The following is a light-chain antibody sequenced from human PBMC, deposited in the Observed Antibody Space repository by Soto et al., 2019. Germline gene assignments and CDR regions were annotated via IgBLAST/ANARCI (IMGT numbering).Light chain of an antibody. CDR1: SGHSSYA. Sequence: QLVLTQSPSASASLGASVKLTCTLSSGHSSYAIAWHQQQPEKGPRYLMKLNGDGSHSKGDGIPDRFSGSSSGAERYLTISSLQSEDEADYYCQTWGTGIHGVFGGGTKLTVL. CDR2: LNGDGSH. CDR3: QTWGTGIHGV. J-gene: IGLJ3*02. V-gene: IGLV4-69*01.